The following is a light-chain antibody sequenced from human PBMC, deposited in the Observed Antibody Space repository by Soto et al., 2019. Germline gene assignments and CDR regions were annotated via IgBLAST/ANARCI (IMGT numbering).Light chain of an antibody. CDR3: QQYNISPWT. V-gene: IGKV1-5*03. CDR2: KAY. CDR1: HSISSW. Sequence: DIQMTQSPSTLSASVGDRVTITCRASHSISSWLAWYQQKPGKAPNLLIYKAYSLESGVPSRFSGSGSGTEFTLTISSLQPDDFANYYCQQYNISPWTFGQGTKVEIK. J-gene: IGKJ1*01.